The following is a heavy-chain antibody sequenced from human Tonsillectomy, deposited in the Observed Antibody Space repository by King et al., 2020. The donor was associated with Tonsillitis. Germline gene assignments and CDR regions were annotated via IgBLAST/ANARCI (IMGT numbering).Heavy chain of an antibody. V-gene: IGHV4-38-2*01. CDR1: AYSISSGYY. CDR3: AGMPYHYDSTGYREYYFDY. Sequence: QLQESGPGLVKPSETLSLTCAVSAYSISSGYYWGWIRQPPGKGLEWIASIYHSGSTYYNPSLKSRVTISVDTSKNQFSLKLSSVPAADTAMYYCAGMPYHYDSTGYREYYFDYWGQGTLVTVSS. CDR2: IYHSGST. J-gene: IGHJ4*02. D-gene: IGHD3-22*01.